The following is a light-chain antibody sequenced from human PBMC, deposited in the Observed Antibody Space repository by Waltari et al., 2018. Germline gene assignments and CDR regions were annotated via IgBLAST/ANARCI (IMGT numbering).Light chain of an antibody. CDR3: QQYYSTPYT. V-gene: IGKV4-1*01. J-gene: IGKJ2*01. Sequence: DIVMTQSPDSLAVSLGEKATINCKSSQSVLYSSNNKKYLAWYQQKPGQPPKLLIYWASTRESGVPDRFSGSGSGTDFTLTISSLQAEDVAGYYCQQYYSTPYTFGQGNKLEIK. CDR2: WAS. CDR1: QSVLYSSNNKKY.